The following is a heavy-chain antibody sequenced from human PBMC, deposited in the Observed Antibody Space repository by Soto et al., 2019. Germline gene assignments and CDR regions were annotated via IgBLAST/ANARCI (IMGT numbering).Heavy chain of an antibody. CDR1: GYTFTNFG. J-gene: IGHJ5*02. D-gene: IGHD2-15*01. V-gene: IGHV1-18*04. CDR3: VASSDPGFDP. CDR2: ISPYNGNT. Sequence: QVQLVQSGAEVKKPGASVKVSCKASGYTFTNFGIGWVRQAPGQGLEWMGWISPYNGNTNYAQKLQGRVTMTTDTSTSTAYRELRSLRTDDTSGSYSVASSDPGFDPWGQGTLVTVSS.